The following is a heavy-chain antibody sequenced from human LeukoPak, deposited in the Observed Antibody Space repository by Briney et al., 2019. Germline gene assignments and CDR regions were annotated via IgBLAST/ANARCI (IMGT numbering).Heavy chain of an antibody. CDR1: GGSISSYY. J-gene: IGHJ3*02. V-gene: IGHV4-4*07. D-gene: IGHD3-22*01. CDR3: AREPRDSSGYYLDDAFDI. Sequence: PSETLSLACTVSGGSISSYYWSWIRQPAGKGLEWIGRIYTSGSTNYNPSLKSRVTISVDTSKNQFSLKLSSVTAADTAVYYCAREPRDSSGYYLDDAFDIWGQGTMVTVSS. CDR2: IYTSGST.